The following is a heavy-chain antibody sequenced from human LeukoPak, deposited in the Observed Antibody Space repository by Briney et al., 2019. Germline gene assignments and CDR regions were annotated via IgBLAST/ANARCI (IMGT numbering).Heavy chain of an antibody. D-gene: IGHD3-10*01. CDR1: GFTFSAFG. J-gene: IGHJ4*02. CDR2: ITNSGGST. V-gene: IGHV3-23*01. CDR3: AGSDY. Sequence: GGSLRLSCAASGFTFSAFGMNWVRQAPGKGLEWVSTITNSGGSTYYVDSVKGRFTISRDNSKNTPYLQMNSLRAEDTAVYYCAGSDYWGQGTLVTVSS.